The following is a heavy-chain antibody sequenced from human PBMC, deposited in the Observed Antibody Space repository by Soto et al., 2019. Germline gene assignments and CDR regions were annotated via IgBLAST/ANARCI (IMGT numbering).Heavy chain of an antibody. CDR1: GFTFSSYS. V-gene: IGHV3-48*01. CDR2: ISSSSSTI. J-gene: IGHJ6*03. CDR3: ARFGVVPAAMPFYYYYMDV. Sequence: RGSLRLSCAASGFTFSSYSMNWVRQAPGKGLEWVSYISSSSSTIYYADSVKGRFTISRDNAKNSLYLQMNSLRAEDTAVYYCARFGVVPAAMPFYYYYMDVWGKGTTVTVSS. D-gene: IGHD2-2*01.